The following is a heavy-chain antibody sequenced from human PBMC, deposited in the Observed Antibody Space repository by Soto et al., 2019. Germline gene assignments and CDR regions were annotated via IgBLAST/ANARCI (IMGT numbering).Heavy chain of an antibody. V-gene: IGHV3-30*19. CDR3: ARWGTTGGLDV. CDR1: GFIFRSYV. D-gene: IGHD3-16*01. CDR2: TSYDGSNT. Sequence: QVQLVESGGGVVQPGTSLRLSCVGSGFIFRSYVIHWVRQAPGKGLEWVALTSYDGSNTYYDDSVKGRFTISRDNSRNTVDLQMGSLRLADTALYYCARWGTTGGLDVWGQGTLVSVSS. J-gene: IGHJ4*02.